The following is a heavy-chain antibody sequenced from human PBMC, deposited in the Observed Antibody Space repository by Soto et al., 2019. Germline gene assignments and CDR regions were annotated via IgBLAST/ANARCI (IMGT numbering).Heavy chain of an antibody. CDR3: AREYSSGWYRWFDP. V-gene: IGHV1-2*02. D-gene: IGHD6-19*01. CDR2: INPNSGGT. CDR1: GYPFSDNQ. Sequence: ASVKVSCKASGYPFSDNQIHWLRRAPGQGLEWMGWINPNSGGTNYAQKFQGRVTMTRDTSISTAYMELSRLRSDDTAVYYCAREYSSGWYRWFDPWGQGTLVTVSS. J-gene: IGHJ5*02.